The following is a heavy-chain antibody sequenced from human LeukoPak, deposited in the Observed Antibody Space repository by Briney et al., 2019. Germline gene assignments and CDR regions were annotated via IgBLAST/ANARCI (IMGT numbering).Heavy chain of an antibody. CDR1: GGSISSNY. V-gene: IGHV4-59*12. J-gene: IGHJ4*02. Sequence: SETLSLTCTVSGGSISSNYWSWIRQPPGKGLEWIGYIYYSGSTNYNPSLKSRVTISVDTSKNQFSLKLSSVTAADTAVYCARPRYGSGSLDSRGQGTLVTVSS. CDR3: ARPRYGSGSLDS. CDR2: IYYSGST. D-gene: IGHD3-10*01.